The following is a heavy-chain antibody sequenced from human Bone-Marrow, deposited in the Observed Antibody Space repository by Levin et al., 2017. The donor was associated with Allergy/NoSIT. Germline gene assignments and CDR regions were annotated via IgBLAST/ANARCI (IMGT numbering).Heavy chain of an antibody. Sequence: GGSLRLSCAASGFTFSSYEMNWVRQAPGKGLEWVSYISSSGSTIYYADSVKGRFTISRDNAKNSLYLQMNSLRAEDTAVYYCARPAGDYGDYPLGGMDVWGQGTTVTVSS. D-gene: IGHD4-17*01. CDR2: ISSSGSTI. CDR1: GFTFSSYE. V-gene: IGHV3-48*03. CDR3: ARPAGDYGDYPLGGMDV. J-gene: IGHJ6*02.